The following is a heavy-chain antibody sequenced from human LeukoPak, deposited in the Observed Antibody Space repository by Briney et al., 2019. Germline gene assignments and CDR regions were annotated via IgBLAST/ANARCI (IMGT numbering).Heavy chain of an antibody. V-gene: IGHV4-38-2*02. Sequence: SETLSLTCTVSGYSISSGYYWGWIRQPPGKGLEWIGSIYHSGSTYYNPSLKSRVTISVDTSNNHFSLKLSSVTAADTAVYYCARQSADHYDSSGYVYYMDVWGKGTTVTISS. CDR3: ARQSADHYDSSGYVYYMDV. CDR2: IYHSGST. J-gene: IGHJ6*03. CDR1: GYSISSGYY. D-gene: IGHD3-22*01.